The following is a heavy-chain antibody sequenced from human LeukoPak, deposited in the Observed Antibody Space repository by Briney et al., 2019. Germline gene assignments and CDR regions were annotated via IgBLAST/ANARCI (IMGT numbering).Heavy chain of an antibody. CDR2: IYYSGST. CDR1: GGSISSSSYY. Sequence: PSETLSLTCTVSGGSISSSSYYWGWIRQPPGKGLEWIGSIYYSGSTYYNPSLKSRVTISVDTSKNQFSLKLSSVTAADTAAYYCARMAYCGGDCYSPGYFDYWGQGTLVTVSS. D-gene: IGHD2-21*01. V-gene: IGHV4-39*01. CDR3: ARMAYCGGDCYSPGYFDY. J-gene: IGHJ4*02.